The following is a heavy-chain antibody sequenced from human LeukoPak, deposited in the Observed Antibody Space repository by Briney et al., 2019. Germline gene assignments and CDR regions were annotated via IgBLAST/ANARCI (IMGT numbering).Heavy chain of an antibody. CDR2: IYYSGST. J-gene: IGHJ6*03. CDR1: GGSISSSSYY. V-gene: IGHV4-39*01. CDR3: ARHHRYSSFPWYMDV. D-gene: IGHD6-13*01. Sequence: SETLSLTCTVSGGSISSSSYYWGWIRQPPGKGLEWIGSIYYSGSTFYNPSLKSRVTISIDTSKNQFSLRLSSVTAANTAVYYCARHHRYSSFPWYMDVWGKGTTVTVSS.